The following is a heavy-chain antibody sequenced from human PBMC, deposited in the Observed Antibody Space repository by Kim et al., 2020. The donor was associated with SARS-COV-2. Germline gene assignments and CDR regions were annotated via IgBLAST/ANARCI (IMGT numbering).Heavy chain of an antibody. Sequence: GGSLRLSCAASGFTFDDYAMHWVRQAPGKGLEWVSGISWNSGSIGYADSVKGRFTISRDNAKNSLYLQMNSLRAEDTALYYCAKDTYDSSGYFQVDYWGQGTLVTVSS. D-gene: IGHD3-22*01. CDR2: ISWNSGSI. V-gene: IGHV3-9*01. CDR1: GFTFDDYA. CDR3: AKDTYDSSGYFQVDY. J-gene: IGHJ4*02.